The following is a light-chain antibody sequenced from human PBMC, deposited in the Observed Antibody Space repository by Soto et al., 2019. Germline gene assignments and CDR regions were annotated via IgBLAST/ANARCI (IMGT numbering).Light chain of an antibody. CDR1: QSVLYSSNNKNY. CDR2: WAS. CDR3: QQYYSTPT. J-gene: IGKJ1*01. Sequence: DIVMTQSPDSLAVSLGERATINCKSSQSVLYSSNNKNYLAWYQQKPGQPPKLLIYWASTRESGVPDRFSGSGSGKDFTLPISSLQAEDVAVYYCQQYYSTPTFGQGTKVEIK. V-gene: IGKV4-1*01.